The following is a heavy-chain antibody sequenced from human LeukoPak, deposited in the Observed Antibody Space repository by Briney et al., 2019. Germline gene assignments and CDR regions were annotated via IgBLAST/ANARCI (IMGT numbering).Heavy chain of an antibody. CDR1: SGSITSYY. CDR2: IFASGTS. J-gene: IGHJ4*02. CDR3: ARGWGSSRGRLDS. D-gene: IGHD3-16*02. Sequence: NPSETLSLTCSLSSGSITSYYWTWVRQTPRKGLEWIGYIFASGTSEYNPSLKSRVTIALDMSRNQFSLKMTSVTAADTAVYFCARGWGSSRGRLDSWGQGTLVTVS. V-gene: IGHV4-59*01.